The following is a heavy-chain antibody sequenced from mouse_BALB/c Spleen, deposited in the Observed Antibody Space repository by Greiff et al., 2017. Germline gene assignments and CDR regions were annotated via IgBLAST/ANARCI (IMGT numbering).Heavy chain of an antibody. CDR3: ARVQDYDGAWFAY. CDR2: ISYDGSN. D-gene: IGHD2-4*01. V-gene: IGHV3-6*02. CDR1: GYSITSGYY. Sequence: DVHLVESGPGLVKPSQSLSLTCSVTGYSITSGYYWNWIRQFPGNKLEWMGYISYDGSNNYNPSLKNRISITRDTSKNQFFLKLNSVTTEDTATYYCARVQDYDGAWFAYWGQGTLVTVSA. J-gene: IGHJ3*01.